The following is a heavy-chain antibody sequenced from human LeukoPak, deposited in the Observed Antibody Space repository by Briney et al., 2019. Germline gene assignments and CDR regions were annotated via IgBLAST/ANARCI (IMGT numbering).Heavy chain of an antibody. J-gene: IGHJ4*02. CDR3: ASSYSGSYYYFDY. CDR2: IYYSGST. Sequence: SETLSLTCTVSGGSISSYYWSWIRQPPGKGLDWIGYIYYSGSTNYNPSLKSRVTISVDTSKNQFSLKLSSVTAADTAVYYCASSYSGSYYYFDYWGQGTLVTVSS. D-gene: IGHD1-26*01. CDR1: GGSISSYY. V-gene: IGHV4-59*08.